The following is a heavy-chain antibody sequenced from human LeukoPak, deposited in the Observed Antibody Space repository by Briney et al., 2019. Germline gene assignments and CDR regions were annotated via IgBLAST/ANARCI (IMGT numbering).Heavy chain of an antibody. J-gene: IGHJ4*02. Sequence: GRSLRLSCTASGFTFGDYAMSRVRQAPGKGLEWVGFIRSKAYGGTTEYAASVKGRFTISRDDSKSIAYLQMNSLKPEATAVYYCPRERFRGVIDYWGQGTLVTVSS. CDR2: IRSKAYGGTT. CDR1: GFTFGDYA. CDR3: PRERFRGVIDY. D-gene: IGHD3-10*01. V-gene: IGHV3-49*04.